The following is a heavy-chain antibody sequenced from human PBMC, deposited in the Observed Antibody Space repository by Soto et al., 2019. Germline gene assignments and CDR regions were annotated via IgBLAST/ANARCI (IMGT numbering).Heavy chain of an antibody. V-gene: IGHV4-59*01. D-gene: IGHD3-22*01. CDR3: ARSAYYDSSGFDY. J-gene: IGHJ4*02. CDR1: GGSISSYY. CDR2: IYYSGST. Sequence: SETLSLTCTVSGGSISSYYWSWIRQPPGKGLEWIGYIYYSGSTNYNPSLKSRVTISVDTSKNQFSLKLSSVTAADTAVYYCARSAYYDSSGFDYWGQGTLVTVSS.